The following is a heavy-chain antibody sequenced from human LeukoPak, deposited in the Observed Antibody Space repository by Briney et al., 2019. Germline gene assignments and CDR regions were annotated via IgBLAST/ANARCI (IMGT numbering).Heavy chain of an antibody. Sequence: AGSLRLSCAASGFTLSSYWMSWVRQAPGKGREWVANIKQDGSEKYYVDSVKGRFTISRDNAKNSLYLQMNSLRAEDTAVYYCARGLDGDSLFDDWGQGSLVTVSA. J-gene: IGHJ4*02. CDR1: GFTLSSYW. V-gene: IGHV3-7*01. CDR3: ARGLDGDSLFDD. D-gene: IGHD4-17*01. CDR2: IKQDGSEK.